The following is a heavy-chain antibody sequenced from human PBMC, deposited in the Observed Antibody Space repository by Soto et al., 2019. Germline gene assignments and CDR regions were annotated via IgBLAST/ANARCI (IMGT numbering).Heavy chain of an antibody. V-gene: IGHV1-69*13. D-gene: IGHD3-22*01. J-gene: IGHJ4*02. CDR3: ASVEGSYYYDSSGYSPRIGYFDY. CDR2: IIPIFGTA. Sequence: ASVKVSCKASGGTFSSYAISWVRQAPGQGLEWMGGIIPIFGTANYAQKFQGRVTITADESTSTAYMELSSLRSEDTAVYYCASVEGSYYYDSSGYSPRIGYFDYWGQGTLVTVSS. CDR1: GGTFSSYA.